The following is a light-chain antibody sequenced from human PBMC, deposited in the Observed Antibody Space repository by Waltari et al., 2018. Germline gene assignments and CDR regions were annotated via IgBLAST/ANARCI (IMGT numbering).Light chain of an antibody. CDR2: ETT. CDR1: DSNIASFG. J-gene: IGLJ3*02. CDR3: QSYDNSLRGSVL. V-gene: IGLV1-40*01. Sequence: QSVLTQAPSVSGAPGQRVTISCTGGDSNIASFGVNWYQHLPGRAPKLLIYETTNRPSGVPARFPGSRSGTSASLAIAGLQPEDEGDYYCQSYDNSLRGSVLFGGGTKLTVL.